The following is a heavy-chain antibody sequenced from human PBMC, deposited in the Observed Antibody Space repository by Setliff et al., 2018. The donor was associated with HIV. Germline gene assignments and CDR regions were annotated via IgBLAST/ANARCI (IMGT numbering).Heavy chain of an antibody. CDR1: DASINSYY. V-gene: IGHV4-4*09. CDR3: ARQTWEYYDTLTGYYRSPKNFDS. D-gene: IGHD3-9*01. CDR2: IFASGDT. J-gene: IGHJ4*02. Sequence: SETLSLTCTVSDASINSYYWNWIRQPPGKGLEWIGFIFASGDTKYNPSLQSRVSMSIDTSKNQFSLKLRSVTAADTAIYYCARQTWEYYDTLTGYYRSPKNFDSWGQGTLVTVSS.